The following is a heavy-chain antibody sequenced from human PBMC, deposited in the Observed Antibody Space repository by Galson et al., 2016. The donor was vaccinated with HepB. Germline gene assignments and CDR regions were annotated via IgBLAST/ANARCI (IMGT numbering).Heavy chain of an antibody. D-gene: IGHD2/OR15-2a*01. CDR3: AKRHEYCPPVGCSVDY. Sequence: SLRLSCAASGFTFSEYGMHWVRQAPGKGLEWVAADSMDGRRKFYADSVKGRFTISRDNSNNMLFLQMSSLRPDDTAVYYCAKRHEYCPPVGCSVDYWGQGTLVFVSS. CDR2: DSMDGRRK. J-gene: IGHJ4*02. CDR1: GFTFSEYG. V-gene: IGHV3-30*18.